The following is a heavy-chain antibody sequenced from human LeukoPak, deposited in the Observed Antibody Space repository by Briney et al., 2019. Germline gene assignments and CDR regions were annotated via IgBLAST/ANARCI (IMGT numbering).Heavy chain of an antibody. CDR2: INHSGST. J-gene: IGHJ4*02. V-gene: IGHV4-34*01. CDR3: ARWGVPAANDY. CDR1: GGSFSGYY. Sequence: SETLSLTCAVYGGSFSGYYWSWIRQPPGKGLEWIGEINHSGSTYYNPSLKSRVTISVDTSKNQFSLKLSSVTAADTAVYYCARWGVPAANDYWGQGTLVTVSS. D-gene: IGHD2-2*01.